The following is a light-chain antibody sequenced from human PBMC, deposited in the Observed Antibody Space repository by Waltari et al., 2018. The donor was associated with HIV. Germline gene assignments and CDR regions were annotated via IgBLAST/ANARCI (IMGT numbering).Light chain of an antibody. V-gene: IGKV3-15*01. Sequence: EIVMTQSPATLSVSPGERATFSCMASQCVKNNLAWYQQKPGQAPRILFYGASTRVTGIPDRFSGSGSETEFTLTISSLQSEDFAVYYCQQYNNWPGTFGQGTKVEIE. CDR1: QCVKNN. CDR2: GAS. J-gene: IGKJ1*01. CDR3: QQYNNWPGT.